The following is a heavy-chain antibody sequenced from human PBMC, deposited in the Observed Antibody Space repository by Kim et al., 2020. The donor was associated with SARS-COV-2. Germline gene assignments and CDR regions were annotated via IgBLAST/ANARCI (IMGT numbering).Heavy chain of an antibody. CDR1: GFTFSSYG. J-gene: IGHJ6*02. Sequence: GGSLRLSCAASGFTFSSYGMSWVRRAPGKGLQWVSAISGSGGSTYYADSVKGRFTISRDNSKNTLYLQMNSLRAEDTAVYYCAKGGCSGGSCYNLHYYYGLDVWGHGNTVTVSS. D-gene: IGHD2-15*01. CDR2: ISGSGGST. CDR3: AKGGCSGGSCYNLHYYYGLDV. V-gene: IGHV3-23*01.